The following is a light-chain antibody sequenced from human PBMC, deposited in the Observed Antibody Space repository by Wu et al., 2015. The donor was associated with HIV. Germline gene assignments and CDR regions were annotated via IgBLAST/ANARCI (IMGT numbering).Light chain of an antibody. CDR3: QQSFSLPFT. CDR1: QSISIY. J-gene: IGKJ3*01. Sequence: DIQMTQSPSSLSASVGDRVTITCRASQSISIYLNWYQQKPGKAPNLLIYAASSLQSGVPSRFSGSGSGTDFTLTISSLQPEDFATYYCQQSFSLPFTFGPGTTVDIK. V-gene: IGKV1-39*01. CDR2: AAS.